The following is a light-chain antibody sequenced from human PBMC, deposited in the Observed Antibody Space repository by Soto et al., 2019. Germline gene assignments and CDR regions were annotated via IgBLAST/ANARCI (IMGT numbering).Light chain of an antibody. J-gene: IGKJ1*01. CDR3: QQYGGSPLWT. V-gene: IGKV3-20*01. CDR1: QSVSSTY. Sequence: IVLTQSPGTLSLSPGERATLSCRASQSVSSTYLAWYQQKPGQAPRLLIYGASSRATGIPDRFSGSGSGTDFTLTISRLEPEDFAVYYCQQYGGSPLWTFGQRTKA. CDR2: GAS.